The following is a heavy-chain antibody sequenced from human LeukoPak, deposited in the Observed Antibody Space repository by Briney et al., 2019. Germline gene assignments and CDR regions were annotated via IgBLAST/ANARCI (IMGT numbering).Heavy chain of an antibody. J-gene: IGHJ4*02. CDR2: INHSGST. D-gene: IGHD6-13*01. Sequence: PSETLSLTCAVYGGSFSGYYWSWIRQPPGKGLEWIGEINHSGSTNYNPSLKSRVTISVDTSKNQFSLKLSSVTAADTAVYYCARGGPGAAAGTGRYFDYWGQGTLVTVSS. V-gene: IGHV4-34*01. CDR1: GGSFSGYY. CDR3: ARGGPGAAAGTGRYFDY.